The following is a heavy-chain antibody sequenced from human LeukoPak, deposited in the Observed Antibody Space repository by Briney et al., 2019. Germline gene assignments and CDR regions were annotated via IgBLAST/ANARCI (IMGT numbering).Heavy chain of an antibody. CDR3: AKDYHGGSGEIFYFDY. V-gene: IGHV3-33*06. J-gene: IGHJ4*02. CDR1: GFTFSSYG. CDR2: IWYDGSNK. D-gene: IGHD2-15*01. Sequence: GRSLRLSCAASGFTFSSYGMRWVRQAPGKGLEWVAVIWYDGSNKYYADSVKGRFTISRDNSKNTLYLQMNSLRAEDTAVYYCAKDYHGGSGEIFYFDYWGQGTLVTVSS.